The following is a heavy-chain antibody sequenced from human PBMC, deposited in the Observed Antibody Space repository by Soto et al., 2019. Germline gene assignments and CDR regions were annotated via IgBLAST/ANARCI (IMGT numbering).Heavy chain of an antibody. J-gene: IGHJ6*02. CDR3: AIHGFGPLHGLVDV. V-gene: IGHV4-59*08. Sequence: QVQLQESGPGLVKPPETLSLTCTVSGGSITNYYCSWFRQPPGKGLEWIGYIQYNGYSAYNLSLKRRVTMSMDTATPQFSLMVESVTATDTAVYYCAIHGFGPLHGLVDVWGQGTRVSVSS. CDR2: IQYNGYS. CDR1: GGSITNYY. D-gene: IGHD3-10*01.